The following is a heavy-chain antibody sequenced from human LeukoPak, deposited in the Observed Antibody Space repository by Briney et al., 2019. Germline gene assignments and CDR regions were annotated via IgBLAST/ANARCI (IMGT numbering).Heavy chain of an antibody. CDR2: IYSGGST. Sequence: GESLRLSCAASGFTVSSNYMSWVRQAPGKGLEWVSVIYSGGSTYYADSVKGRFTISRDNSKNTLYLQMNSLRAEDTAVYYCARDRVFPPDAFDIWGQGTMVTVSS. J-gene: IGHJ3*02. CDR1: GFTVSSNY. V-gene: IGHV3-53*01. CDR3: ARDRVFPPDAFDI. D-gene: IGHD2-21*01.